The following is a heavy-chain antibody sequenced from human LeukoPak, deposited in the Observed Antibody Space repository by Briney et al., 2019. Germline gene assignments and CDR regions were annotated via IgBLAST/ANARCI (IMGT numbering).Heavy chain of an antibody. J-gene: IGHJ3*02. CDR3: ARKNDFDI. CDR1: GFTFRSYA. D-gene: IGHD2/OR15-2a*01. CDR2: FDPEDGET. V-gene: IGHV1-24*01. Sequence: GGSLRLSCAASGFTFRSYAMHWVRQAPGKGLEWMGGFDPEDGETIYAQKFQGKVTMTEDTSTDTAYMELSSLRSEDTAVYYCARKNDFDIWGQGTLVTVTS.